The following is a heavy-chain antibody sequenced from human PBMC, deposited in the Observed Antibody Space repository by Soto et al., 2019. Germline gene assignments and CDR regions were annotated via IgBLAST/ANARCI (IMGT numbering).Heavy chain of an antibody. V-gene: IGHV4-39*01. J-gene: IGHJ4*02. CDR1: GGSISSSSSY. Sequence: SETLSLTCTVSGGSISSSSSYWGWIRQPPGKGLEWIGTIYSGSTYYNPSLKSRVTISVDTSKNQFSLKLSSVAAADTAIYFCATTRGIAVGGSFDYWGQGALVTVSS. D-gene: IGHD6-13*01. CDR3: ATTRGIAVGGSFDY. CDR2: IYSGST.